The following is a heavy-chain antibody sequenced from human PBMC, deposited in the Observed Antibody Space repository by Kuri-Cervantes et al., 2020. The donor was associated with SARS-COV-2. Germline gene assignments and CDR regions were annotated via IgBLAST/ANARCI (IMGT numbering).Heavy chain of an antibody. CDR2: INPNSGGT. V-gene: IGHV1-2*02. CDR1: GYTFTSYG. Sequence: ASVKVSCKASGYTFTSYGISWVRQAPGQGLEWMGWINPNSGGTNYAQKFQGKVTMTRDTSISTAYMELSRLRSDDTAVYYCARDTQQYYDFWSGYYNWFDPWGQGTLVTVSS. CDR3: ARDTQQYYDFWSGYYNWFDP. J-gene: IGHJ5*02. D-gene: IGHD3-3*01.